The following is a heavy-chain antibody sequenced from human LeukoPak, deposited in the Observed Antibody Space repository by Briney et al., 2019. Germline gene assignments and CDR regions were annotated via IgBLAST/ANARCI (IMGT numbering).Heavy chain of an antibody. CDR1: GDSVSSNSVA. V-gene: IGHV6-1*01. CDR3: ARGYLKPGFDH. Sequence: SQTLSLTCAISGDSVSSNSVAWNWIRQSPSRGLEWLGRTYYTYKWPSDYAVSVKSRITITPDTSKNQFSLQLASVSPEDTAVYYCARGYLKPGFDHWGQGSLVTVSS. D-gene: IGHD2-2*02. J-gene: IGHJ5*02. CDR2: TYYTYKWPS.